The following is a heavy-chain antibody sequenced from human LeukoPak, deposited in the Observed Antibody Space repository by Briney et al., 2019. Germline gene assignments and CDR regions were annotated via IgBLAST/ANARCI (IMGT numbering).Heavy chain of an antibody. CDR2: IYPGGSI. Sequence: SETLSLTCTVSGGSITSYHWSWIRQSAGKGLEWIGHIYPGGSINYNPSLKSRVTMSVDTSKNQFSLKLSSVTAADTAVYYCAREVGRLYNSDWYVDYWGEGTLVTVSS. J-gene: IGHJ4*02. V-gene: IGHV4-4*07. D-gene: IGHD6-19*01. CDR3: AREVGRLYNSDWYVDY. CDR1: GGSITSYH.